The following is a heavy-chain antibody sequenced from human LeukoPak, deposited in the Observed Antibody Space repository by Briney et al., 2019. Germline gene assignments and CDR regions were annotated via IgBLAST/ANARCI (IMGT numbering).Heavy chain of an antibody. Sequence: KPSETLSLTCAVSGYSISSGYYWGWIRQPPGKGLEWIGSIYHSGSTYYNPSLKSRVTISVDTSKNQSSLKLSSVTAADTAVYYCATIPIVVVPAAMGDYYYYYMDVWGKGTTVTVSS. CDR1: GYSISSGYY. CDR3: ATIPIVVVPAAMGDYYYYYMDV. J-gene: IGHJ6*03. D-gene: IGHD2-2*01. V-gene: IGHV4-38-2*01. CDR2: IYHSGST.